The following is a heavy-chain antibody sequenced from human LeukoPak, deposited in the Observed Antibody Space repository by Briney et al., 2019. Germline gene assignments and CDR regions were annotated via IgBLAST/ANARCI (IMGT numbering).Heavy chain of an antibody. CDR2: IRYDGSNK. D-gene: IGHD6-19*01. CDR1: GFTFSSYG. CDR3: ASMSSGWYFFAFDI. J-gene: IGHJ3*02. Sequence: GGCLRLSCAASGFTFSSYGMHWVRQAPGKGLEWVVFIRYDGSNKYYAYSVKGRFTISRDNSKNTLYLQMNSLRAEDTAVYYCASMSSGWYFFAFDIWGQGTMVTVSS. V-gene: IGHV3-30*02.